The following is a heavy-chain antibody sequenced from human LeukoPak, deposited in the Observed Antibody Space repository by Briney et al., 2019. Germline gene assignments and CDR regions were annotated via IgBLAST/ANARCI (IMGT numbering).Heavy chain of an antibody. CDR2: IYPGDSDT. D-gene: IGHD3-10*01. CDR3: ARHRGYYGSGIYYFFDY. Sequence: GESLKISCKGSGYSFNTYWIGWVRQMPGKGLEWMGIIYPGDSDTRYSPSFQGQVTISADKSISTAYLQWSSLKASDTAMYYCARHRGYYGSGIYYFFDYWGQGTLVTVSS. V-gene: IGHV5-51*01. CDR1: GYSFNTYW. J-gene: IGHJ4*02.